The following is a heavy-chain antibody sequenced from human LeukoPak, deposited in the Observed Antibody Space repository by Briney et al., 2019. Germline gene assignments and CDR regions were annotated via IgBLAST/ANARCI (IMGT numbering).Heavy chain of an antibody. CDR1: GFTSSSYS. Sequence: GGSLRLSCAASGFTSSSYSMNWVRQAPGKGLEWVSSISSSSSYIYYADSVKGRFTISRDNAKNSLYLQMNSLRAEDTAVYYCARGNGGFCSSTSCFLIDWFDPWGQGTLVTVSS. D-gene: IGHD2-2*01. V-gene: IGHV3-21*01. J-gene: IGHJ5*02. CDR3: ARGNGGFCSSTSCFLIDWFDP. CDR2: ISSSSSYI.